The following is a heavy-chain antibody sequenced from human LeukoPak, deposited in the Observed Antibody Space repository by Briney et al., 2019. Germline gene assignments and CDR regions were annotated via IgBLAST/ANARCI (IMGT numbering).Heavy chain of an antibody. CDR2: INPKSGGT. Sequence: ASVKVSCKASGYTFTSYGISWVRQAPGQGLEWMGWINPKSGGTKYAQKLQGRVTMTRDTSISTAYMELSRLRSDDTAVYYCAREGARYYYGSEQSREYFQHWGQGTLVTVSS. CDR3: AREGARYYYGSEQSREYFQH. V-gene: IGHV1-2*02. J-gene: IGHJ1*01. D-gene: IGHD3-10*01. CDR1: GYTFTSYG.